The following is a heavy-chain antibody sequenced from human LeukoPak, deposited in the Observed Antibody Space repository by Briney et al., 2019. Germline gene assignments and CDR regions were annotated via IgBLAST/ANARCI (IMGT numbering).Heavy chain of an antibody. CDR1: EFPFNTFN. D-gene: IGHD3-16*02. J-gene: IGHJ4*02. CDR2: IRNDETEI. CDR3: ARDGGRYRFDY. Sequence: GGSLRLSCAAPEFPFNTFNIHWIRQAPGRGLEWVSFIRNDETEIHYADFAKGRFTISRDKSQNSLYLQMNSLRPDDTAVYYCARDGGRYRFDYWGQGTMVTVSS. V-gene: IGHV3-30*02.